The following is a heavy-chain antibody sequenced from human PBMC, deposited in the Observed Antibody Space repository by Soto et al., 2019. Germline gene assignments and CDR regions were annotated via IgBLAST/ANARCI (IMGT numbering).Heavy chain of an antibody. J-gene: IGHJ4*02. CDR1: GFTFRDYA. D-gene: IGHD6-19*01. CDR3: GKERRGSGWSVCNF. Sequence: VQLLESGGGLVQPGGSLRLSCAASGFTFRDYAMNWVRLSPGKGLEWVSDISGNGNSARYADSVKGRFTISSDNSKDTLYLQMNSLSVDDTAVYYCGKERRGSGWSVCNFWGQGSLVTVSS. V-gene: IGHV3-23*01. CDR2: ISGNGNSA.